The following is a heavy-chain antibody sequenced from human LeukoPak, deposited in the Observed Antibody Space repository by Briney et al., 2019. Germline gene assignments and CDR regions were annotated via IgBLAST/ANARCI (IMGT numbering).Heavy chain of an antibody. J-gene: IGHJ4*02. D-gene: IGHD3-22*01. Sequence: ASVKVSCKASGYTFTCYGISWVRQAPGQGLEWMGWISAYNGNTNYAQKLQGRVTMTTDTSTSTAYMELRSLRSDDTAVYYCARELASNYYDSSGYLGYWGQGTLVTVSS. V-gene: IGHV1-18*01. CDR2: ISAYNGNT. CDR1: GYTFTCYG. CDR3: ARELASNYYDSSGYLGY.